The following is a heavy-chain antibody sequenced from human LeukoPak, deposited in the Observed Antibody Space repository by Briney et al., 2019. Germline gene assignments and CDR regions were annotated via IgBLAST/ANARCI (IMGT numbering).Heavy chain of an antibody. V-gene: IGHV1-46*01. J-gene: IGHJ4*02. CDR2: INPSGDTT. D-gene: IGHD2-15*01. Sequence: ASVKVSCKASGYTFTSYYMHWVRQAPGQGLEWMGIINPSGDTTSYAQKFQGRVTMTRDTSTSTVYTELSSLRSEDTAVYYCARTCSGGSCYSYFDYWGQGTLVTVSS. CDR1: GYTFTSYY. CDR3: ARTCSGGSCYSYFDY.